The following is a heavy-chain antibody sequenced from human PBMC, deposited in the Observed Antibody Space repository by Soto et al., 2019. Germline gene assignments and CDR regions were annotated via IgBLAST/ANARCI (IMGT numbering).Heavy chain of an antibody. J-gene: IGHJ4*02. D-gene: IGHD2-15*01. CDR2: IYYSGST. CDR3: ARSGADCSGGSCPFDY. Sequence: QVQLQESGPGLVKPSQTLSLTCTVSGGSISSGGYYWSWSRQHPGKGLEWIGYIYYSGSTYYNPSLKSRVTISVDTSKNQFSLKLSSVTAADTAVYYCARSGADCSGGSCPFDYWGQGTLVTVSS. CDR1: GGSISSGGYY. V-gene: IGHV4-31*03.